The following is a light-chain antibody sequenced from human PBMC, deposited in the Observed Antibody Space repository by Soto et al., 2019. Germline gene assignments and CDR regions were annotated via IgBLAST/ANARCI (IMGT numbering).Light chain of an antibody. CDR3: QQYSSGM. V-gene: IGKV3-20*01. J-gene: IGKJ1*01. Sequence: IVLTQSPGTLSLSPGERATLSCMGSQSVDSNYLAWYQQKPGQAPRLLIYGGSRRATGIPDRFSGGGSGTDFTLTISRLEPEDYAVYYCQQYSSGMFGQGTKVEI. CDR2: GGS. CDR1: QSVDSNY.